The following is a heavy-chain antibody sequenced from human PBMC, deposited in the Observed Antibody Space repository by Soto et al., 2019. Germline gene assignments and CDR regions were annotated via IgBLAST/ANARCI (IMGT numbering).Heavy chain of an antibody. CDR2: ISGSGDST. CDR1: GFTFSSYA. Sequence: EVQLLESGGGLVQPGGSLRLSCAASGFTFSSYAMSWVRQAPGKGLEWVSAISGSGDSTYYADSVKGRFTISRDNSKNTLFLQMTPLRAEAPALYSCSTTSSYDSSGYFRYYFAYWRQGTLVTVSS. CDR3: STTSSYDSSGYFRYYFAY. D-gene: IGHD3-22*01. J-gene: IGHJ4*02. V-gene: IGHV3-23*01.